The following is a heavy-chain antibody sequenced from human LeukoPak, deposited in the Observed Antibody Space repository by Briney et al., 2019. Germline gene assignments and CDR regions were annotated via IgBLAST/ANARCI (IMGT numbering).Heavy chain of an antibody. J-gene: IGHJ6*02. Sequence: SETLSLTCAVYGGSFSGYYWSWIRQPPGRGLEWIGEINHSGSTNYNPSLKSRVIISVDTSKNQFSLKLSSVTAADTAVYYCARVNRINWNDVYYYYYGMDVWGQGTTVTVSS. D-gene: IGHD1-20*01. CDR1: GGSFSGYY. CDR2: INHSGST. V-gene: IGHV4-34*01. CDR3: ARVNRINWNDVYYYYYGMDV.